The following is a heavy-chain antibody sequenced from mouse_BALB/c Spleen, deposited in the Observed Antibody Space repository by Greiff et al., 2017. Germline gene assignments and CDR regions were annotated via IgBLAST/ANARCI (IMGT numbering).Heavy chain of an antibody. V-gene: IGHV5-4*02. Sequence: EVQLKESGGGLVKPGGSLKLSCAASGFTFSDYYMYWVRQTPEKRLEWVATISDGGSYTYYPDSVKGRFTISRDNAKNNLYLQMSSLKSEDTAMYYCARKGDYYGSSGMDYWGQGTAVTVAS. CDR3: ARKGDYYGSSGMDY. CDR2: ISDGGSYT. D-gene: IGHD1-1*01. CDR1: GFTFSDYY. J-gene: IGHJ4*01.